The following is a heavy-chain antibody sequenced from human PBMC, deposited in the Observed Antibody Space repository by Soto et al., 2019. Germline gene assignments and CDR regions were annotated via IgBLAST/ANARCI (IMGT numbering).Heavy chain of an antibody. V-gene: IGHV4-34*01. CDR3: ARARGSISTYYYYYMDV. CDR1: GGSFSGYY. D-gene: IGHD6-6*01. Sequence: QVQLQQWGAGLLKPSETLSLTCAVYGGSFSGYYWSWIRQPPGQGLQWIGEINHSGSTNYNPSLKSRVIMSVDTSKHQFALQLSSVIAADTAVYYCARARGSISTYYYYYMDVWGKGTTVTVS. J-gene: IGHJ6*03. CDR2: INHSGST.